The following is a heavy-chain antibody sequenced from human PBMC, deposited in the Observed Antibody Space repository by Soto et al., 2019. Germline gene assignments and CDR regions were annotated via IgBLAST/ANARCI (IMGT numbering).Heavy chain of an antibody. CDR1: GGSISSGDYY. Sequence: QVQLQESGPGLVKPSQTLSLTCTVSGGSISSGDYYWSWIRQPPGKGLEWIGYIYYSGSTYYNPSLESRVTVSGDTSKNQFSLKLSSVTAADTAVYYCARAQGSGFLVSWGQGTLVTVSS. CDR3: ARAQGSGFLVS. V-gene: IGHV4-30-4*01. CDR2: IYYSGST. J-gene: IGHJ4*02. D-gene: IGHD3-10*01.